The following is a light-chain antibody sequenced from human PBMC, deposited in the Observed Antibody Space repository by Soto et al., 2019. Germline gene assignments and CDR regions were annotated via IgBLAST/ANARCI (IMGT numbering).Light chain of an antibody. J-gene: IGKJ4*01. V-gene: IGKV3-20*01. Sequence: EIVLTQSPGTLSLSPGERATLSCRASQSVSSSYLAWYQQKPGQAPRLLIYGASSRATGIPDRCSGSRSGTDFTLTISRLEPEDVAVYYCQQYGSSPLTFGGGTKVEIK. CDR1: QSVSSSY. CDR2: GAS. CDR3: QQYGSSPLT.